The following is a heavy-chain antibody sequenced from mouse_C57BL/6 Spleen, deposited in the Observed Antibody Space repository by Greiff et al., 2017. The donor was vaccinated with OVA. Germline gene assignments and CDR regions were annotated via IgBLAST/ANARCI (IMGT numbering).Heavy chain of an antibody. CDR1: GYTFTSYW. CDR3: ARYLYYYGRRFDY. D-gene: IGHD1-1*01. V-gene: IGHV1-64*01. CDR2: IHPNSGST. Sequence: QVQLQQPGAELVKPGASVKLSCKASGYTFTSYWMHWVKQRPGQGLEWIGMIHPNSGSTNYNEKFKSKATLTVDKSSSTAYMQLSSLTSEDSAVYYCARYLYYYGRRFDYWGQGTLVTVSA. J-gene: IGHJ3*01.